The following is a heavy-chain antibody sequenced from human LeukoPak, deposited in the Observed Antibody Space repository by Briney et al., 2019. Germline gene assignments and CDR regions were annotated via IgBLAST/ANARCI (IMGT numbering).Heavy chain of an antibody. CDR1: GGTFSSYA. Sequence: ASVKVSCKASGGTFSSYAISWVRQAPGQGLEWMGWINTKTGNSTYAQGFTGRFVFSLDTSVSTAYLQISSLKAEDTAVYYCARGRGGSSRYQYYYMDVWGTGTTVTVSS. CDR2: INTKTGNS. D-gene: IGHD3-10*01. J-gene: IGHJ6*03. CDR3: ARGRGGSSRYQYYYMDV. V-gene: IGHV7-4-1*02.